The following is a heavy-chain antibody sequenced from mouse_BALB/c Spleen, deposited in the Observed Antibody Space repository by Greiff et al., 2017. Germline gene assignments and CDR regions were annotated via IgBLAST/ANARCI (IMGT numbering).Heavy chain of an antibody. CDR1: GYAFSSSW. Sequence: QVQLQQSGPELVKPGASVKISCKASGYAFSSSWMNWVKQRPGQGLEWIGRIYPGDGDTNYNGKFKGKATLTADKSSSTAYMQLSSLTSVDSAVYFCARSGGDEAMDYWGQGTSVTVSS. CDR2: IYPGDGDT. CDR3: ARSGGDEAMDY. J-gene: IGHJ4*01. V-gene: IGHV1-82*01. D-gene: IGHD3-1*01.